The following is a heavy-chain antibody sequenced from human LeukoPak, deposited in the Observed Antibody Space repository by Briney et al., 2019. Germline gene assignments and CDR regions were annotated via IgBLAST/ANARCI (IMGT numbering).Heavy chain of an antibody. V-gene: IGHV1-69*13. CDR2: IIPIFGTA. D-gene: IGHD3-3*01. J-gene: IGHJ6*02. Sequence: GASVKVSCKASGGTFSSYAISWVRQAPGQGLEWMGGIIPIFGTANYAQKFQGRVTITADESTSTAYMELSSLRSEDTAVYYCARVGDYDFWSGNYYYYGMDVWGQGTTVTVSS. CDR1: GGTFSSYA. CDR3: ARVGDYDFWSGNYYYYGMDV.